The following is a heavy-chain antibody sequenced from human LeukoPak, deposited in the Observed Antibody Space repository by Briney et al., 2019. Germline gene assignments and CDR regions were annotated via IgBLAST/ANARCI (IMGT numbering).Heavy chain of an antibody. D-gene: IGHD2-2*01. Sequence: SETLSLTCTVSGGSISSYYWSWIRQPAGKGLEWIGSIYYSGSTYYNPSLKSRVTISVDTSKNQFSLKLSSVTAADTAVYYCARQSPAALTTFDPWGQGTLVTVSS. CDR3: ARQSPAALTTFDP. J-gene: IGHJ5*02. CDR2: IYYSGST. V-gene: IGHV4-59*05. CDR1: GGSISSYY.